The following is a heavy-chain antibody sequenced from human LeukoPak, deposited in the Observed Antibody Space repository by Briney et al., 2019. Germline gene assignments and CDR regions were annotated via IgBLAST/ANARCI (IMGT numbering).Heavy chain of an antibody. V-gene: IGHV4-30-2*01. D-gene: IGHD6-19*01. Sequence: SETLSLTCAVSGGSISSGGYSWGWIRQPPGKGLEWIGYIYHSGSTYYNPSHKSRVTISVDRSKNQFSLKLSSVTAADTAVYYCARNSYSSGPTWGQGTLVTVSS. J-gene: IGHJ5*02. CDR2: IYHSGST. CDR1: GGSISSGGYS. CDR3: ARNSYSSGPT.